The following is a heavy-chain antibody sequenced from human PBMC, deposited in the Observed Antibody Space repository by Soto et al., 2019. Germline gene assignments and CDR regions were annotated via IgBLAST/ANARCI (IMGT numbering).Heavy chain of an antibody. CDR3: ARAGNDYSTKPPHTPFDY. J-gene: IGHJ4*02. Sequence: ASVKVSCKASGYTFTSYYMHWVRQAPGQGLEWMGIINPSGGSTSYAQKFQGRVTMTRDTSTSTVYMELSSLRSEDTAVYYCARAGNDYSTKPPHTPFDYWGQGTLVTVSS. V-gene: IGHV1-46*03. CDR2: INPSGGST. CDR1: GYTFTSYY. D-gene: IGHD4-4*01.